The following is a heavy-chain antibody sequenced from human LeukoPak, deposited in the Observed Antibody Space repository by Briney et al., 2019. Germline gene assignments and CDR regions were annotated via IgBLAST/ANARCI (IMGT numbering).Heavy chain of an antibody. CDR1: GFTFSSYA. V-gene: IGHV3-7*05. Sequence: PGGSLRLSCAASGFTFSSYAMSWVRQAPGKGLEWVASLKQDGSEKYYVDSVKGRFTISRDNAKNSLSLQMNSLRAEDTAVYYCARWVSGWDVWGQGTTVTVSS. CDR3: ARWVSGWDV. J-gene: IGHJ6*02. CDR2: LKQDGSEK.